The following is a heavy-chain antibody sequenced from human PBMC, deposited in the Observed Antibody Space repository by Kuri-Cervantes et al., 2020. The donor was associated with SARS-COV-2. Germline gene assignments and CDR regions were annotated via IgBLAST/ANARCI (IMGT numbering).Heavy chain of an antibody. D-gene: IGHD1-1*01. J-gene: IGHJ4*02. CDR1: GFTFSSYG. V-gene: IGHV3-33*01. Sequence: GESLKISCAASGFTFSSYGMHWVRQAPGKGLEWVAVIWYDGSNKYYGDSVKGRFTISRDNSKNTLYLQMNSLRAEDTAVYYCVRDGDHWNFDYWGQGTLVTVSS. CDR2: IWYDGSNK. CDR3: VRDGDHWNFDY.